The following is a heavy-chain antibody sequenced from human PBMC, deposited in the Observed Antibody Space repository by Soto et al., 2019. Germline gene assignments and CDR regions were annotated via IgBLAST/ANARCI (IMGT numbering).Heavy chain of an antibody. J-gene: IGHJ6*02. Sequence: QVQLVQSGAEVKKSGSSVKVSCTASGVTFSSFTFTWVRQAPGQGLEWMGGIIPIIGTTNYAQKFQGRITITADVSTSTTYMELSSLRSADPAVYYCARGNVMDVWGQGTTVTVSS. CDR3: ARGNVMDV. CDR2: IIPIIGTT. V-gene: IGHV1-69*12. CDR1: GVTFSSFT.